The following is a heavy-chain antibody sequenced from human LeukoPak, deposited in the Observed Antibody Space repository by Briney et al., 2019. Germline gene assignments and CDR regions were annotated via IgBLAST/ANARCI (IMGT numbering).Heavy chain of an antibody. V-gene: IGHV4-39*01. J-gene: IGHJ3*02. CDR3: ARRGYDILTGSSAAAFDI. CDR1: GGSISSSSYY. D-gene: IGHD3-9*01. CDR2: IYYSGTT. Sequence: SETLSLTCTVSGGSISSSSYYWGWIRQPPGKGLEWNGSIYYSGTTYYNPSLKSRVTISVDTSKNQFSLKLSSVTAADTAVYYCARRGYDILTGSSAAAFDIWGQGTMVTVSS.